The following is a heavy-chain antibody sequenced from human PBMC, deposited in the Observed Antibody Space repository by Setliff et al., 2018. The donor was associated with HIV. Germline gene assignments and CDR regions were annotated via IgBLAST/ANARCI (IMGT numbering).Heavy chain of an antibody. Sequence: SETLSLTCTVSGGSISSGSYYWSWIRQPAGKGLEWIGRIYTSGSTNYNPTLKSRVAMSVDTAKKQFSLKLSSLTGADTAVYYCVRVGGGSWLGIHYYYYMDVWGKGITVTVSS. CDR3: VRVGGGSWLGIHYYYYMDV. CDR1: GGSISSGSYY. V-gene: IGHV4-61*02. J-gene: IGHJ6*03. D-gene: IGHD2-15*01. CDR2: IYTSGST.